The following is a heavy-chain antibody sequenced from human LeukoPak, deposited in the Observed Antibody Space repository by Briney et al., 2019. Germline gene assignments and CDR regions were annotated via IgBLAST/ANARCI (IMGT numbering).Heavy chain of an antibody. V-gene: IGHV3-30*04. J-gene: IGHJ4*02. CDR1: GFTFSSYA. CDR3: ARRQKLACDY. Sequence: GGSLKLSCAASGFTFSSYAMHWVRRAPGKGLEWVAVISYDGSNKYYADSVKGRFTISRDNSKNTLYLQMNSLRAEDTAVYYCARRQKLACDYWGQGTLVTVSS. CDR2: ISYDGSNK. D-gene: IGHD6-13*01.